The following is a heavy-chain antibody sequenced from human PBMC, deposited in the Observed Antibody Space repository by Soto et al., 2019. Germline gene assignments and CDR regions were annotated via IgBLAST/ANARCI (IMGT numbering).Heavy chain of an antibody. Sequence: SETLSLTCAVSGGSISSSNWWSWVRQPPGKGLEWIGEIWHGGSTNYNPSLQSRVTISVDKSNNQFSLKLTSVTAADTAVYYCARDGVADYYDSSGYPPPRYFDYWGQGTLVTVSS. CDR2: IWHGGST. CDR1: GGSISSSNW. V-gene: IGHV4-4*02. J-gene: IGHJ4*02. CDR3: ARDGVADYYDSSGYPPPRYFDY. D-gene: IGHD3-22*01.